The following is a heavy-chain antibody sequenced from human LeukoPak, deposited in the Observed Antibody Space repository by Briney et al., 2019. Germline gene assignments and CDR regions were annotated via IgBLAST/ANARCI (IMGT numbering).Heavy chain of an antibody. CDR2: IYYSGST. Sequence: PSETLSLTCTVSGGSISSSSYYWGWIRQPPGKGLEWIGSIYYSGSTYYNPSLKSRVTISVDTSKNQFSLKLSSVTAADTAVYYCKALVGSSSFISFDYWGQGTLVTVSS. V-gene: IGHV4-39*01. J-gene: IGHJ4*02. CDR1: GGSISSSSYY. D-gene: IGHD6-6*01. CDR3: KALVGSSSFISFDY.